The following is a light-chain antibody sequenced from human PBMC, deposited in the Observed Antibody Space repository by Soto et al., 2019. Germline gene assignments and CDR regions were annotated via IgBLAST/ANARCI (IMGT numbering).Light chain of an antibody. CDR3: AAWDDSLNGLYV. V-gene: IGLV1-44*01. J-gene: IGLJ1*01. CDR1: SSNIGSNT. Sequence: QSVLNQPPSASGTPGQRVTISCSGSSSNIGSNTVNWYQQLPGTVPKLLIYSSNQRPSGVPDRFSGSNSGTSASLAISGLQSEDEADYYCAAWDDSLNGLYVFGTGTKVTVL. CDR2: SSN.